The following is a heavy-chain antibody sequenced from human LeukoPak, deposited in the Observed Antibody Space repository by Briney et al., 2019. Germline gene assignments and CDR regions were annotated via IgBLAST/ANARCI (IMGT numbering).Heavy chain of an antibody. Sequence: GGSLRLSCAASGFTFSSYGMHWVRQAPGKGLEWVAFIRYDGSNKYYADSVKGRFTISRDNSKNTLYLQMNSLRAEDTAVYYCAKDSGYSGYDAGVDYWGQGTLVTVSS. CDR2: IRYDGSNK. J-gene: IGHJ4*02. V-gene: IGHV3-30*02. CDR3: AKDSGYSGYDAGVDY. CDR1: GFTFSSYG. D-gene: IGHD5-12*01.